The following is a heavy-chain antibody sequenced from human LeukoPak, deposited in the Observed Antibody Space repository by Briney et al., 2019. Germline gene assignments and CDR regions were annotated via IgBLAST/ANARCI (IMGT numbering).Heavy chain of an antibody. D-gene: IGHD3-10*01. Sequence: GGSLRLSCAASRFTFSSYGMHWVRQAPGKGLEWVAFIRYDGSNKYYADSVKGRLTISRDNSKNTLYLQMNSLRAEDTAVYYCAKFWHYGSGSYPEYFQHWGQGTLVTVSS. J-gene: IGHJ1*01. CDR3: AKFWHYGSGSYPEYFQH. CDR2: IRYDGSNK. CDR1: RFTFSSYG. V-gene: IGHV3-30*02.